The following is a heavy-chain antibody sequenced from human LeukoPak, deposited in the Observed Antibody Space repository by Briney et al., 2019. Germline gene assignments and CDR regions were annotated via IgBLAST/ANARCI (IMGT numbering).Heavy chain of an antibody. V-gene: IGHV3-48*03. Sequence: GGSLRLSCAASGFTFSTYEMNWVRQAPGKGLEWVSYISSSGSTIYYADSVKGRFTNSRDNAKNSLYLQMNSLRAEDTAVYYCARVGAYAAVNCWGQGTLVTVSS. J-gene: IGHJ4*02. CDR1: GFTFSTYE. D-gene: IGHD3-16*01. CDR2: ISSSGSTI. CDR3: ARVGAYAAVNC.